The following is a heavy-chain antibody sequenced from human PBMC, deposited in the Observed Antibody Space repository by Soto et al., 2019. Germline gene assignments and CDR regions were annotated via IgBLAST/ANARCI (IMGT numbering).Heavy chain of an antibody. J-gene: IGHJ5*02. Sequence: SQTLSLTCAISGDSVSSNSAAWNWIRQSPSRGLEWLGRTYYGSKWYNDYAVSVKSRITINPDTSKNQFSLQLNSVTPEDTAVYYCXRDRFLRSSWYGGWFDPWGQGTLVTVSS. CDR2: TYYGSKWYN. CDR1: GDSVSSNSAA. CDR3: XRDRFLRSSWYGGWFDP. V-gene: IGHV6-1*01. D-gene: IGHD6-13*01.